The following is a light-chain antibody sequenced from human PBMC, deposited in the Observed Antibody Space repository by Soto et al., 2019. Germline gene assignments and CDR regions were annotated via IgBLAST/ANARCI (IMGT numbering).Light chain of an antibody. CDR3: QHYNNWPPWT. V-gene: IGKV3-15*01. J-gene: IGKJ1*01. CDR2: GAS. Sequence: EIEMTQSPATLSLCPGERATLYCWASQSVSSNLAWYQQKPGQAPRLLIYGASTRVTGVPARFSGSGSGTEFILIISSLQSEDFAVYYCQHYNNWPPWTFGQGTKVDIK. CDR1: QSVSSN.